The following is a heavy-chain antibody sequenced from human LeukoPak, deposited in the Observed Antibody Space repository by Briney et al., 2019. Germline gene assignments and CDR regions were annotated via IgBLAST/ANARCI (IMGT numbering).Heavy chain of an antibody. Sequence: GGSLRLSCAASGFTFSNAWMSWVRQAPGKGLEWVSGISGSGGNTYYADSVMGRFTISRDSSKNTLYLQMNGLRADDTAVYYCAKDIGYCSGDSCPYFDHWGQGTLVTVSS. J-gene: IGHJ4*02. D-gene: IGHD2-15*01. CDR2: ISGSGGNT. CDR1: GFTFSNAW. CDR3: AKDIGYCSGDSCPYFDH. V-gene: IGHV3-23*01.